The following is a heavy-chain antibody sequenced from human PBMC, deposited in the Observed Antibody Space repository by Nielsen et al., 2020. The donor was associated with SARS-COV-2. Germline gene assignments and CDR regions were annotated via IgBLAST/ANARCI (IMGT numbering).Heavy chain of an antibody. CDR2: FDPEDGEI. CDR3: ARAQNYYDSSGYLRNDAFDI. V-gene: IGHV1-24*01. D-gene: IGHD3-22*01. J-gene: IGHJ3*02. CDR1: GYSLTEIS. Sequence: ASVKVSCKVSGYSLTEISMHWVRQAPGKGLEWMGSFDPEDGEIIYAQKFQGRVTMTTDTSTSTAYMELRSLRSDDTAVYYCARAQNYYDSSGYLRNDAFDIWGQGTMVTVST.